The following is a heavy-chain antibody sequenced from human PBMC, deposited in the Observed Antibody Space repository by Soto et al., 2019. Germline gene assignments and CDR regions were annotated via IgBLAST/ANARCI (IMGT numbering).Heavy chain of an antibody. Sequence: SETLSLTCTVSGGSIGSYYWCWIRRPPGKGLEWIGFIYYTGSTNYNPSLKSRVTISLDTSKNQFSLKLSSVTAADTAVYYCARCGYSYGTGYYFDYWGQGTLVTVSS. V-gene: IGHV4-59*01. J-gene: IGHJ4*02. CDR1: GGSIGSYY. CDR3: ARCGYSYGTGYYFDY. D-gene: IGHD5-18*01. CDR2: IYYTGST.